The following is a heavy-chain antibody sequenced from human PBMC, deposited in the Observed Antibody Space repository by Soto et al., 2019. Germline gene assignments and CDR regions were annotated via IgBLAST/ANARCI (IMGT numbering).Heavy chain of an antibody. CDR2: IYYRGNA. Sequence: QLQLQESGPGLVKPSETLSLTCSVSDDSINSDKYYWGWIRQPPGKGLEWIGSIYYRGNAYYNPSLQARGTISLDKSKSQFSLRLNSVTAADAAVYFCARLEGLATISYHGDFWGPGALVTVSS. D-gene: IGHD2-2*01. CDR3: ARLEGLATISYHGDF. J-gene: IGHJ4*02. V-gene: IGHV4-39*01. CDR1: DDSINSDKYY.